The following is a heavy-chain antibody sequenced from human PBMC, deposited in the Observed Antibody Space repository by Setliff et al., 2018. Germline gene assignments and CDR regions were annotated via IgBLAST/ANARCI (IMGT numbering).Heavy chain of an antibody. Sequence: PGESLKISCKGSGYRFSSHWIGWVRQMPGKGLERMGIIYPGDSDTRYSPSFQGQVTISADKSISTAYLQWSSLKASDTAMYYCASSSGSSSNDAFDIWGQGTTVTVSS. V-gene: IGHV5-51*01. CDR2: IYPGDSDT. CDR1: GYRFSSHW. J-gene: IGHJ3*02. CDR3: ASSSGSSSNDAFDI. D-gene: IGHD1-26*01.